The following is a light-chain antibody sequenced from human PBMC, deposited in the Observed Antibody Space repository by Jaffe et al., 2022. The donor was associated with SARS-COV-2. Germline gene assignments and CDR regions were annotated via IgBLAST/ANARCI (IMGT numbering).Light chain of an antibody. CDR2: KAS. CDR3: QQYSDYWT. Sequence: DIQMTQSPSTLSASVGDRVTITCRASQSITFWLAWYQQKPGKAPNLLIYKASTLQSGVPSRFSGSGSGTEFTLTISSLQPDDFATYYCQQYSDYWTFGQGTTVEIK. J-gene: IGKJ1*01. CDR1: QSITFW. V-gene: IGKV1-5*03.